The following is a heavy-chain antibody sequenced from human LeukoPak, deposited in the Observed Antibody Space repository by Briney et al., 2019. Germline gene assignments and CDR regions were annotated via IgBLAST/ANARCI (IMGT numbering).Heavy chain of an antibody. D-gene: IGHD3-10*01. CDR1: GFTFSSYA. J-gene: IGHJ4*02. V-gene: IGHV3-23*01. CDR2: ISGSGGST. Sequence: PGGSLRLSCAASGFTFSSYAMSWVRQAPGKGLEWVSAISGSGGSTYYADSVKGRFTISRDNSKNTLYLQMNSLRAEDTAVYYCAKSQHYGSGSYFDYFDYWGQGTLVTVSS. CDR3: AKSQHYGSGSYFDYFDY.